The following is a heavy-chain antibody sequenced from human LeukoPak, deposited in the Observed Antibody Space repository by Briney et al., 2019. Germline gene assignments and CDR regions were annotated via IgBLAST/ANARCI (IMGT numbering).Heavy chain of an antibody. V-gene: IGHV3-30*18. J-gene: IGHJ4*02. D-gene: IGHD6-19*01. CDR1: GFAFSTYY. CDR2: ISYDGSNT. CDR3: AKSLSSGWASYYFGH. Sequence: PGGSLRLPCEPSGFAFSTYYIHWVRHPPGKGLEWVAVISYDGSNTHYADSVKGRFTISRDNSKNTLHLQMNSLRPEDTAVYYCAKSLSSGWASYYFGHWGQGTPVTVSS.